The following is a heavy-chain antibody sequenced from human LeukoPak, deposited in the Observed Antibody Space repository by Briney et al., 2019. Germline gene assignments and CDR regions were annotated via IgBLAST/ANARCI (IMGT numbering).Heavy chain of an antibody. V-gene: IGHV1-2*04. CDR1: GYTFTGYY. CDR2: INPNSGGT. Sequence: ASVKVSCKASGYTFTGYYMHWVRQAPGQGVEWMGWINPNSGGTNYAQKFQGWVTMTREASISTAYMELSRLRSDDTAVYYCARDRAYCSSTSCYQYYYYGMDVWGKGTTVTVSS. J-gene: IGHJ6*04. CDR3: ARDRAYCSSTSCYQYYYYGMDV. D-gene: IGHD2-2*01.